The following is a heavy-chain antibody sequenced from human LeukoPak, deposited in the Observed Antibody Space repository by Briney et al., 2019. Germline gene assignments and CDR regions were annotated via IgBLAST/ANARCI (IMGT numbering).Heavy chain of an antibody. CDR2: IYYSGST. Sequence: SETLSLTCTVSGGSISSYYWSWIRQPPGKGLEWIGYIYYSGSTNYNPSLKSRVTISVDTSKNQFSLKLSSVTAADTAVYYCARGYYDSSGYYYDYWGQGTLVTVSS. J-gene: IGHJ4*02. V-gene: IGHV4-59*08. CDR1: GGSISSYY. D-gene: IGHD3-22*01. CDR3: ARGYYDSSGYYYDY.